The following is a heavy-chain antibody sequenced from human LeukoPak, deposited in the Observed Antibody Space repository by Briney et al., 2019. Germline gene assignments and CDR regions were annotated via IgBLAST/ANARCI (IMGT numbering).Heavy chain of an antibody. V-gene: IGHV4-59*01. J-gene: IGHJ4*02. Sequence: NPSETLSLTCTVSGGSISSYYWSWIRQPPGKGLEWIGYIYYSGSTHYNPSLKSRVTISVDTSKNQFSLKLSSVTAADTAVYYCARAESNDFWSGYPDYWGQGTLVTVSS. CDR2: IYYSGST. CDR1: GGSISSYY. CDR3: ARAESNDFWSGYPDY. D-gene: IGHD3-3*01.